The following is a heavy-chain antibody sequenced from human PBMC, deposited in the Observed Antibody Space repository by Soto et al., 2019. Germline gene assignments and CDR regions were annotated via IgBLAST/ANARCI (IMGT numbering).Heavy chain of an antibody. CDR2: ISYDGSNK. Sequence: QVQLVESGGGVVQPGRSLRLSCAASGFTFSSYGMHWVRQAPGKGLVWVAVISYDGSNKYYADSVKGRFTISRDNSKNTLYLQMNSLRAEDTAVYYCAKTAGVVVPAAMRGDAFDIWGQGTMVTVSS. CDR1: GFTFSSYG. V-gene: IGHV3-30*18. CDR3: AKTAGVVVPAAMRGDAFDI. J-gene: IGHJ3*02. D-gene: IGHD2-2*01.